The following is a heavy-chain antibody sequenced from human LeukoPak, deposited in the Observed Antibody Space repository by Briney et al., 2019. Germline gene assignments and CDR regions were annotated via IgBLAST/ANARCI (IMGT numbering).Heavy chain of an antibody. CDR1: GYSFTSYW. V-gene: IGHV5-10-1*01. CDR3: ARYGDPPDLTVDY. Sequence: GESLKISCKGSGYSFTSYWISWVRQMPGKGLEWMGRIDPSDSYTNYSPSFQGHVTISADKSISTAYLQWSSLKASDAAMYYCARYGDPPDLTVDYWGQGTLVTVSS. J-gene: IGHJ4*02. CDR2: IDPSDSYT. D-gene: IGHD4-17*01.